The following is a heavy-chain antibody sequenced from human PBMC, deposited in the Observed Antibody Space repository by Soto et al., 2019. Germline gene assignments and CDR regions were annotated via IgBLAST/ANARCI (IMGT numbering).Heavy chain of an antibody. CDR2: ISSSSSTI. CDR3: ARDRTRPYGDYWYCDL. D-gene: IGHD4-17*01. V-gene: IGHV3-48*01. CDR1: GFTFSSYS. Sequence: GGSLRLSCAASGFTFSSYSMNWLRQAPGKGLERVSYISSSSSTIYYADSVKGRFTISRDNANNSLYLQMNSLRAEDTAVYYCARDRTRPYGDYWYCDLWGRGTLVTVSS. J-gene: IGHJ2*01.